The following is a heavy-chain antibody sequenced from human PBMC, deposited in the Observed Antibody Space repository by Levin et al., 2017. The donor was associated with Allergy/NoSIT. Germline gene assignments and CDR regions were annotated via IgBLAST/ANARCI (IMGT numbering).Heavy chain of an antibody. Sequence: SVKVSCKASGGTFSSYTISWVRQAPGQGLEWMGRIIPILGIANYAQKFQGRVTITADKSTSTAYMELSSLRSEDTAVYYCARDHAGGYCSGGSCYTFDPWGQGTLVTVSS. J-gene: IGHJ5*02. CDR1: GGTFSSYT. V-gene: IGHV1-69*04. D-gene: IGHD2-15*01. CDR3: ARDHAGGYCSGGSCYTFDP. CDR2: IIPILGIA.